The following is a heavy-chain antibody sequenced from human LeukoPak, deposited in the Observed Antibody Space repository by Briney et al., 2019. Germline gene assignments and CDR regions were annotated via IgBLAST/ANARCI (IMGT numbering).Heavy chain of an antibody. J-gene: IGHJ4*02. CDR3: ARVRSAVAASYYFDY. V-gene: IGHV4-39*07. CDR2: IYYSGTT. Sequence: SETLSLTCTVSGGPISSSSYYWCWIRQPPAKGLEWIGSIYYSGTTYYNPSIKSRVTISVDTSKNQFSLKLSSVTAADTAVYYCARVRSAVAASYYFDYWGQGTLVTVSS. CDR1: GGPISSSSYY. D-gene: IGHD6-19*01.